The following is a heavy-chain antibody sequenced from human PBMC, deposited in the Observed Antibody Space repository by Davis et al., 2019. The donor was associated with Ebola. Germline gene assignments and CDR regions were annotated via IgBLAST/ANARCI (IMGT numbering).Heavy chain of an antibody. Sequence: SVKVSCKASGGTFSSYAISWVRQVPGQGLEWMGGIIPIFGTANYAQKFQGRVTITADESTSTAYMELSSLRSEDTAVYYCARFGIVGATNAFDIWGQGTMVTVSS. CDR2: IIPIFGTA. CDR1: GGTFSSYA. CDR3: ARFGIVGATNAFDI. J-gene: IGHJ3*02. D-gene: IGHD1-26*01. V-gene: IGHV1-69*13.